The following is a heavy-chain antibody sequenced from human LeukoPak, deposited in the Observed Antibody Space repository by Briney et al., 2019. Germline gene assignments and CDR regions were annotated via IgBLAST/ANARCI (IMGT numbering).Heavy chain of an antibody. D-gene: IGHD4-17*01. V-gene: IGHV1-8*01. CDR2: MNPNSGNT. CDR3: ARDGTTVSNWSFDY. Sequence: ASVKVSCKASRYTFTNYDINWVRQATGQGLEWMGWMNPNSGNTVYAQKFQGRVTMTRNTSISTAYMELRSLRSEDTAVYYCARDGTTVSNWSFDYWGQGTLVTVSS. J-gene: IGHJ4*02. CDR1: RYTFTNYD.